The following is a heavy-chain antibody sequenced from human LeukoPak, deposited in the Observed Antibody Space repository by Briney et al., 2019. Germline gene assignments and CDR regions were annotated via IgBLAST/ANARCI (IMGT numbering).Heavy chain of an antibody. J-gene: IGHJ4*02. CDR2: ISEAGSGS. V-gene: IGHV3-7*03. D-gene: IGHD3-22*01. Sequence: GGSLRLSCAAPGFSLSSSWMTWVRQAPGKGLEWVGNISEAGSGSNYVDSVKGRFTISRDNAKNSLWLQMNSLRVEDTGVYFCARAKIDWGLGTLVTVSS. CDR1: GFSLSSSW. CDR3: ARAKID.